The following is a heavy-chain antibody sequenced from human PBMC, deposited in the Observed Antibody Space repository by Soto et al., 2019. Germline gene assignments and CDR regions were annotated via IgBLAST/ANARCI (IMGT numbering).Heavy chain of an antibody. CDR2: ISGHNGNT. CDR1: GYTFTNHG. J-gene: IGHJ4*02. V-gene: IGHV1-18*01. CDR3: PRAPTPLPYHFDH. Sequence: QVQLVQSGAEVKKPGASVKVSCKASGYTFTNHGISWVRQAPGQGLEWLGWISGHNGNTKYAQRLQGRVTMTTDTPRGTPHGERSPFKSDDPAVYYGPRAPTPLPYHFDHGGKEPLAPFS.